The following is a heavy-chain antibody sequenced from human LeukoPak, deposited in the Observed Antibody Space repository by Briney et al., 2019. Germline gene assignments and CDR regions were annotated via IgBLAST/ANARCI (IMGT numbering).Heavy chain of an antibody. J-gene: IGHJ3*02. CDR1: GGSISSYY. Sequence: SESLSLTCTVSGGSISSYYWSWIRQPPGKGLEWLGYIYYSDSTNYNPSLKRRVTISVHTSKNPFSLKLSSVTAADTAVYYCARHPSRDAFDIWGQGTIVTVSS. CDR3: ARHPSRDAFDI. CDR2: IYYSDST. V-gene: IGHV4-59*01. D-gene: IGHD2-2*01.